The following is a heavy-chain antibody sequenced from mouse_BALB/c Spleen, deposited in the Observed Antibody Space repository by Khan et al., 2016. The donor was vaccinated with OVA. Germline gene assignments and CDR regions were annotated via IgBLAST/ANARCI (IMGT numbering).Heavy chain of an antibody. Sequence: QVQLQQSGAELVRPGVSVKISCKGSGYTFTDYAMHWVKQSHAKSLEWIGVISTYYGDADYNQKFKGKATMTVEKSSSTAYMALARRTSEDSAIDYCARGSGNSRFAYWGQGTLVTVSA. V-gene: IGHV1S137*01. D-gene: IGHD1-3*01. CDR2: ISTYYGDA. CDR3: ARGSGNSRFAY. CDR1: GYTFTDYA. J-gene: IGHJ3*01.